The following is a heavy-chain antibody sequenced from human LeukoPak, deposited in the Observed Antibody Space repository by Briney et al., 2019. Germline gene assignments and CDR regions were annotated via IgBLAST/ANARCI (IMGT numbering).Heavy chain of an antibody. D-gene: IGHD1-26*01. CDR2: IWYDGSNK. J-gene: IGHJ4*02. CDR3: ARPREQAGATGYFDY. V-gene: IGHV3-33*01. Sequence: IWYDGSNKYYTDSVKGPFTISRDNSKNTLYLQMNSLRAEDTAVYYCARPREQAGATGYFDYWGQGTLVTVSS.